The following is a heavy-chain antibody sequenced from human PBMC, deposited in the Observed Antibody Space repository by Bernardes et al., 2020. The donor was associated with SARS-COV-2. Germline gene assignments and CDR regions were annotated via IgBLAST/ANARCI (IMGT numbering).Heavy chain of an antibody. V-gene: IGHV2-5*02. Sequence: SGPTLVKPTQTLTLTCTFSGFSLITSGVGVGWIRQPPGKALEWLALIYWDDDKRYSPSLNSRLTITKDTSKNQVVLTMTNMDPVDTATYYCAHNLLNYDIMTGYYGYYFDYWGQGTLVTVSS. D-gene: IGHD3-9*01. CDR2: IYWDDDK. J-gene: IGHJ4*02. CDR1: GFSLITSGVG. CDR3: AHNLLNYDIMTGYYGYYFDY.